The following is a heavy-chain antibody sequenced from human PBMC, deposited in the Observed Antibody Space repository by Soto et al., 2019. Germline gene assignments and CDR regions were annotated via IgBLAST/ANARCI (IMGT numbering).Heavy chain of an antibody. D-gene: IGHD5-18*01. CDR1: GYTFTGYY. J-gene: IGHJ5*02. Sequence: QVQLVQSGAEVKKPGASVKVSCKASGYTFTGYYMHWVRQAPGQGLEWMGWINPNSGGTNYAQKFQGWVTMTRDTSXSXXYLELSRLRSDDTAVSYCARGGVATALVAANWFDPWGPGTLVTVSS. CDR2: INPNSGGT. CDR3: ARGGVATALVAANWFDP. V-gene: IGHV1-2*04.